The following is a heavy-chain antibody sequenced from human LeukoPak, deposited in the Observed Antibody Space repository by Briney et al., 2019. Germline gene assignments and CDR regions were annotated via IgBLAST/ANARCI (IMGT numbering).Heavy chain of an antibody. Sequence: GGSLRLSCAASGFTFSSYWMSWVRQAPGKGLEWVANIKQDGSEKYYVDPVKGRFTISRDNAKNSLYLQMNSLRAEDTAVYYCARGSSGWCGAYYYYYYYMDVWGKGTTVTVSS. CDR1: GFTFSSYW. CDR3: ARGSSGWCGAYYYYYYYMDV. J-gene: IGHJ6*03. V-gene: IGHV3-7*01. D-gene: IGHD6-19*01. CDR2: IKQDGSEK.